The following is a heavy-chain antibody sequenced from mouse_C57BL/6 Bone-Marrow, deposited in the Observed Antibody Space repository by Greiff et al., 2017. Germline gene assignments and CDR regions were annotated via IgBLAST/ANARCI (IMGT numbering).Heavy chain of an antibody. CDR1: GFTFSSYG. J-gene: IGHJ3*01. Sequence: EVMLVESGGDLVKPGGSLKLSCAASGFTFSSYGMSWVRQTPDKRLEWVATISSGGSYTYYPDSVKGRFTISRDNAKNTLYLQMSSLKSEDTAMYYCASPGFAWFAYWGQGTRVTASA. CDR3: ASPGFAWFAY. V-gene: IGHV5-6*02. CDR2: ISSGGSYT.